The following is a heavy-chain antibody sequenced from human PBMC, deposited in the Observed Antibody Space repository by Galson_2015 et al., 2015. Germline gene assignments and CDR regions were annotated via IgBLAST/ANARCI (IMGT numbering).Heavy chain of an antibody. Sequence: SLRLSCAASGFSFSSYAMSWVRQAPGKGLEWVSSISGSGSSTYYADSVRGRFTISRDNSKNTLYLQMIRLRAEDTAVYHCAKDGNWNYDGFCFDDWGQGTLVTVSS. CDR1: GFSFSSYA. V-gene: IGHV3-23*01. CDR3: AKDGNWNYDGFCFDD. CDR2: ISGSGSST. J-gene: IGHJ4*02. D-gene: IGHD1-7*01.